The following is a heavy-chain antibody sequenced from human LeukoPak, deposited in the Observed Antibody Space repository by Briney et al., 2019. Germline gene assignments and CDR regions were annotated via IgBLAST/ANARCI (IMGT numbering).Heavy chain of an antibody. CDR1: GGSISSSSYY. Sequence: SETLSLTCTVSGGSISSSSYYWGWIRQPPGKGLEWIGSIYSSGSTYYNPSLKSRVTVSVDTSKNQFSLKLSSVTAADTAIYYCARQAYQLPWGYFDYWGQGTLVTVSS. D-gene: IGHD2-2*01. J-gene: IGHJ4*02. CDR2: IYSSGST. V-gene: IGHV4-39*01. CDR3: ARQAYQLPWGYFDY.